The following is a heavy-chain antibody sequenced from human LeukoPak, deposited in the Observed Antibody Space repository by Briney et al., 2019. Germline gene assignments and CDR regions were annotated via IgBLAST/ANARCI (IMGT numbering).Heavy chain of an antibody. CDR1: GFTFSSYS. V-gene: IGHV3-21*01. Sequence: PGGSLRLSCAASGFTFSSYSMNWVRQAPGKGLEWVSSIISSSSYIYYADSVKGRFTISRDNAKNSLYLQMNSLRAEDTAVYYCASLAVTYYYYYGMDVWGQGTTVTVSS. CDR3: ASLAVTYYYYYGMDV. J-gene: IGHJ6*02. D-gene: IGHD6-19*01. CDR2: IISSSSYI.